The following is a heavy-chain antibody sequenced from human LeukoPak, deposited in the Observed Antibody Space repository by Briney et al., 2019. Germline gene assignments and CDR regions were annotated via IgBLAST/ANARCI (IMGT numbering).Heavy chain of an antibody. CDR3: ARGTYGDYKIFDY. Sequence: PGRSLRLSCAASGFTFSSYAMHWVRQAPGKGLEWVAVISYDGSNKYYADSVKGRFTISRDNSKNTLYLQMNSLRAEDTAVYYCARGTYGDYKIFDYWSQGTLVTVSS. V-gene: IGHV3-30-3*01. J-gene: IGHJ4*02. CDR1: GFTFSSYA. CDR2: ISYDGSNK. D-gene: IGHD4-17*01.